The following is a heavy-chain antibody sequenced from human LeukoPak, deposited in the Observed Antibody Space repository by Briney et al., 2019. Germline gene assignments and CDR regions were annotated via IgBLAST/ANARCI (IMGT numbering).Heavy chain of an antibody. CDR3: ARSNNWSYFDF. V-gene: IGHV4-59*01. D-gene: IGHD1-1*01. CDR1: GGSISRYF. J-gene: IGHJ4*02. Sequence: SETLSLTCTVSGGSISRYFWTWIRQPPGKGLKWIGHIEYSGSTNSNPSLKSRVSISIDTSKNQFSLRLTSVTAADTAVYYCARSNNWSYFDFWGQGTLVTDSS. CDR2: IEYSGST.